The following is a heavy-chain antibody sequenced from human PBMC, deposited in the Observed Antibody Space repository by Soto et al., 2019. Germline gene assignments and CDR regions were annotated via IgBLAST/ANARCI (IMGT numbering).Heavy chain of an antibody. V-gene: IGHV3-30-3*01. J-gene: IGHJ6*04. CDR2: ISYDGSNK. CDR1: GFTFSSYA. Sequence: QVQLVESGGGVVQPGRSLRLSCAASGFTFSSYAMHWVRQAPGKGLEWVAVISYDGSNKYYADSVKGRFTISRDNSKNMLFLQMNGLSGEDTDVSSGARGVCDGGICYTRVGLRYGLAVWGKGSTLTVSS. CDR3: ARGVCDGGICYTRVGLRYGLAV. D-gene: IGHD2-15*01.